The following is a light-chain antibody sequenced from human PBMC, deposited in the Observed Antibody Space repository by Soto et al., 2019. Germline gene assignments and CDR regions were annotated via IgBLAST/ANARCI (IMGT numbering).Light chain of an antibody. CDR2: GAA. J-gene: IGKJ1*01. CDR3: QQGYKAPWT. Sequence: DIQMTQSPSSLSASTGDRVTITCRASQSISTYLNWYQQKPGKAPKLLLYGAASLQSGVPSRFSGSGSGTDFSLTFISLEPEDFATYYCQQGYKAPWTFGQGTKVEIK. V-gene: IGKV1-39*01. CDR1: QSISTY.